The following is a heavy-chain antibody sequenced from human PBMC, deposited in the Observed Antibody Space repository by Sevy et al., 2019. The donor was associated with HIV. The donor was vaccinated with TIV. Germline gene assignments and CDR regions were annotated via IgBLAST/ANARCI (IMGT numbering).Heavy chain of an antibody. V-gene: IGHV3-7*04. CDR3: ARGNSGSFDY. D-gene: IGHD3-22*01. CDR1: GFTFSTYW. J-gene: IGHJ4*02. CDR2: IKQDESEK. Sequence: GGSLRLSCAASGFTFSTYWMHWVRQAPGKGLEWVANIKQDESEKSYVASVKGRFTISRDNAKNSLYLQMNSLRPGDTAVYYCARGNSGSFDYWGQGTLVTVSS.